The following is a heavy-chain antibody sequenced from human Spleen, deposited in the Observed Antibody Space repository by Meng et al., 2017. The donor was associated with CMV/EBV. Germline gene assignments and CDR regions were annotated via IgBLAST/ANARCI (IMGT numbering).Heavy chain of an antibody. CDR2: IRYDGSNK. D-gene: IGHD2-21*01. CDR3: AKEVEAYCGGDCYSWDLDY. Sequence: GESLKISCEGSGFTFNAYGINWVRQAPGKGLEWVAFIRYDGSNKYYADSVKGRFTISRDNSKNTLYLQMNSLRAEDTAVYYCAKEVEAYCGGDCYSWDLDYWGQGTLVTVSS. J-gene: IGHJ4*02. CDR1: GFTFNAYG. V-gene: IGHV3-30*02.